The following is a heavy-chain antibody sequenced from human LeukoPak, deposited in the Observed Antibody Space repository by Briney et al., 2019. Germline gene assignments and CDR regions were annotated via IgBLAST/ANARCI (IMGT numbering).Heavy chain of an antibody. Sequence: AAVHVSRKPSGYSFPHYSVNWLRQAPAQGREWMGGINTNTGTPTYAEDFKRRFLSSLDTSVSTAYLQISSLTADDTAVYYCARGNGNLDYWGQGTLVTVSS. J-gene: IGHJ4*02. CDR2: INTNTGTP. D-gene: IGHD4-17*01. V-gene: IGHV7-4-1*02. CDR3: ARGNGNLDY. CDR1: GYSFPHYS.